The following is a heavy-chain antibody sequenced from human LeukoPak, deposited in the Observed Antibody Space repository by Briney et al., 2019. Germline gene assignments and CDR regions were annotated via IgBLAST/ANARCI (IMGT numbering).Heavy chain of an antibody. CDR2: LYYSGSA. CDR1: GGSISGSSYY. Sequence: PSETLSLTCTVSGGSISGSSYYWAWIRQPPGKGLEWIGSLYYSGSAFYNPSLNSRVTISVDTSNNHFSLKLNSVTAADTAVYYCARERREQLLPPYTRSLTYFDYWGQGTLVTVSS. V-gene: IGHV4-39*07. D-gene: IGHD2-15*01. CDR3: ARERREQLLPPYTRSLTYFDY. J-gene: IGHJ4*02.